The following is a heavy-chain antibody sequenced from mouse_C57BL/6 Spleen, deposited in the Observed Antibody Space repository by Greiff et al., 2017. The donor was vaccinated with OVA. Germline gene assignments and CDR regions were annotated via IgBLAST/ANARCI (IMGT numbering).Heavy chain of an antibody. CDR2: ISSGSSTI. V-gene: IGHV5-17*01. CDR1: GFTFSDYG. D-gene: IGHD1-1*01. J-gene: IGHJ2*01. Sequence: VQLKESGGGLVKPGGSLKLSCAASGFTFSDYGMHWVRQAPEKGLEWVAYISSGSSTIYYADTVKGRFTISRDNAKNTLFLQMTSLMSEDTAMYFCARPGTTVVAPFDYWGQGTTLTVSS. CDR3: ARPGTTVVAPFDY.